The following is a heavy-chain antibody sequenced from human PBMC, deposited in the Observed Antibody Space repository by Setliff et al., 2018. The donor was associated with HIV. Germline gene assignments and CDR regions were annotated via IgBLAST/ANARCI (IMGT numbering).Heavy chain of an antibody. CDR1: GGSISSYY. Sequence: SETLSLTCTVSGGSISSYYWSWIRQPPGKGLEWIGYVYYTGSTNYNPSLKSRVTISIDTSKNQFSLKLSSVTAADTAVYYCARHQGKYYDSSGYSGWFFDLWGRGTLVTVPS. CDR3: ARHQGKYYDSSGYSGWFFDL. J-gene: IGHJ2*01. CDR2: VYYTGST. D-gene: IGHD3-22*01. V-gene: IGHV4-59*08.